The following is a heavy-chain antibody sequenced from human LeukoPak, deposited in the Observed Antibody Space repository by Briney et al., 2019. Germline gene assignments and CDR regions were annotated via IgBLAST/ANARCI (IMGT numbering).Heavy chain of an antibody. CDR1: GFTFSSYA. Sequence: PGGSLRLSCAASGFTFSSYAMHWVRQAPGKGLEWVAVISYDGSNKYYADSVKGRFTISRDNSKNTLYLQMNSLRAEDTAVYYCAKDSPQDWLVDSWGQGTLVTVSS. CDR3: AKDSPQDWLVDS. CDR2: ISYDGSNK. J-gene: IGHJ4*02. V-gene: IGHV3-30*04. D-gene: IGHD3-9*01.